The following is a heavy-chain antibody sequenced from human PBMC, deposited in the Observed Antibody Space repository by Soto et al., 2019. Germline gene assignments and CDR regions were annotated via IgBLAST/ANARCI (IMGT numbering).Heavy chain of an antibody. D-gene: IGHD4-17*01. CDR2: NKSKANSYAY. CDR1: EFTLRGTS. CDR3: TSLTTVVTAFDI. Sequence: LRLSCAASEFTLRGTSMHWVRQATAKGVGWVSANKSKANSYAYAYAATIKGTFTIYRDDSQNTAYLQMNSLKTEDTALYYCTSLTTVVTAFDIWGQGTLVTVSS. V-gene: IGHV3-73*01. J-gene: IGHJ3*02.